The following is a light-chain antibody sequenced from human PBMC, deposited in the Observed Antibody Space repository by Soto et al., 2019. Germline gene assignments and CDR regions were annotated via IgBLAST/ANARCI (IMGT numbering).Light chain of an antibody. V-gene: IGLV2-14*01. Sequence: QSVLTQPASVSGSPGQSITISCTGTSSDVGGYNYVSWYQQHPGKAPKLMIYDVSNRPSGVSNRFSGSKSVNTASLTISGLQAEDEADYYCSSYTSSSTVVFGGGTNLTVL. CDR3: SSYTSSSTVV. J-gene: IGLJ2*01. CDR2: DVS. CDR1: SSDVGGYNY.